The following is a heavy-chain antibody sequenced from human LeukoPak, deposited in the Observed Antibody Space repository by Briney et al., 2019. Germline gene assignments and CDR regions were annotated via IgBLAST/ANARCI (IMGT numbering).Heavy chain of an antibody. J-gene: IGHJ4*02. D-gene: IGHD6-13*01. CDR3: ARDWKGIAAAGTLGY. V-gene: IGHV4-59*01. CDR1: GGSISSYY. Sequence: PSETLSLTCTVSGGSISSYYWSWIRQPPGKGLEWIGYIYYSGSTNYNPSLKSRVTISVDTSKNQFSLKLSSVTAEDTAVYYCARDWKGIAAAGTLGYWGQGTLVTVSS. CDR2: IYYSGST.